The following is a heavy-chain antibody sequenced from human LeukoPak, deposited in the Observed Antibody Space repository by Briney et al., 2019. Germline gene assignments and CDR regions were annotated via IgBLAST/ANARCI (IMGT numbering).Heavy chain of an antibody. Sequence: GASLQISCKGSGYSFTSYWIGWVRQMPGKGLEWMGIICPGDSDTRYSPSFQGQVTISADKSISTAYLQWSSLKASDTAMYYCARLDSSSDYYFDYWGQGTLVTVSS. V-gene: IGHV5-51*01. D-gene: IGHD6-13*01. CDR1: GYSFTSYW. CDR2: ICPGDSDT. CDR3: ARLDSSSDYYFDY. J-gene: IGHJ4*02.